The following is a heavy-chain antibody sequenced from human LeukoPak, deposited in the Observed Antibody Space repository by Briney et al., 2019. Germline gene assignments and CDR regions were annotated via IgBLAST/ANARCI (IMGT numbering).Heavy chain of an antibody. D-gene: IGHD5-12*01. CDR3: ARDIELST. V-gene: IGHV3-23*01. J-gene: IGHJ3*01. CDR1: GFMFRDAA. Sequence: GGSPRLSCAASGFMFRDAAMTWVRQAPGKGLEWVSLIASSGLNTYYADSVRGRFTISRDNSKNTLSLQMNSLRVEDTAIYYCARDIELSTWGLGTLVTVSS. CDR2: IASSGLNT.